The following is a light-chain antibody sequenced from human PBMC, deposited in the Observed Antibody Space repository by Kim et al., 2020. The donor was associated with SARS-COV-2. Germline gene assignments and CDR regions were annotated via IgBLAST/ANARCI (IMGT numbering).Light chain of an antibody. Sequence: SVGDRVILTCRASQGIGNYLAWYQQKPGKPPKLLVYGASTLQSGVPSRFSGSGSGTDFILSINSLQPEDVATYYCQKYNSAPFTFGPGTRLEIK. J-gene: IGKJ5*01. CDR3: QKYNSAPFT. CDR2: GAS. CDR1: QGIGNY. V-gene: IGKV1-27*01.